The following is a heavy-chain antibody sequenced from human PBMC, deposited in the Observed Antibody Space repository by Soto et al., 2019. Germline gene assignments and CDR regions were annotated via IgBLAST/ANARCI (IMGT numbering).Heavy chain of an antibody. CDR3: ATDPMITSHVEYYFHL. CDR2: ISYHGINF. V-gene: IGHV3-30*01. J-gene: IGHJ4*02. D-gene: IGHD3-22*01. Sequence: QVQLVESGGGMVQPGTSLRLSCAASGFTFNTYAFHWVRQAPGKGLEWLAVISYHGINFYYANSVKGRFTISRDNSRNTVYLQMNSLRVEDTGVYYCATDPMITSHVEYYFHLWGRGTQVTVSS. CDR1: GFTFNTYA.